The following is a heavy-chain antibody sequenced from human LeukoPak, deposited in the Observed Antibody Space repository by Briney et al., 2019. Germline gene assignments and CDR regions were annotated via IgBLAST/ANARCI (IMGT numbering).Heavy chain of an antibody. V-gene: IGHV4-30-2*01. CDR3: ARFYASGSSFDY. CDR1: GGSISSGGYS. Sequence: SETLSLTCAVSGGSISSGGYSWSWIRQPPGEGLEWIGYIFHSGSTYYNPSLKSRVTISVDRSKSQFSLKLSSVTAADTGVYYCARFYASGSSFDYWGQGTLVTVSS. D-gene: IGHD3-10*01. J-gene: IGHJ4*02. CDR2: IFHSGST.